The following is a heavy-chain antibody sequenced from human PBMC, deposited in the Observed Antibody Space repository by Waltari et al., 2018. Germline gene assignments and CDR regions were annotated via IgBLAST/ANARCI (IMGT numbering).Heavy chain of an antibody. V-gene: IGHV3-23*01. D-gene: IGHD2-2*01. CDR1: GFTFSSYA. CDR2: IRGSGGST. CDR3: AKQEGVPASFNWFDP. J-gene: IGHJ5*02. Sequence: EVQLLESGGGLVQPGGSLRLSCAASGFTFSSYAMSWVRQAPGKGLEWVSAIRGSGGSTYYADSEKGRFTISRDNSKNTLYLQMNSLRAEETAVYYCAKQEGVPASFNWFDPWGQGTLVTVSS.